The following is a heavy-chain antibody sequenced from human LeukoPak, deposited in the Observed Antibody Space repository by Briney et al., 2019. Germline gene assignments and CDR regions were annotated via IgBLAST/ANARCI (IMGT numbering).Heavy chain of an antibody. J-gene: IGHJ4*02. CDR2: IYSGGST. CDR1: GFTVSSNY. Sequence: PGGSLRLSCAASGFTVSSNYMSWVRQAPGKGLEWVSVIYSGGSTYYADSVKGRFTISRDNSKNPLYLQMNSLSAEETAVYYCGRGGRGYQLIWGYYFDYWGQGTLVTVSS. D-gene: IGHD2-2*01. V-gene: IGHV3-53*01. CDR3: GRGGRGYQLIWGYYFDY.